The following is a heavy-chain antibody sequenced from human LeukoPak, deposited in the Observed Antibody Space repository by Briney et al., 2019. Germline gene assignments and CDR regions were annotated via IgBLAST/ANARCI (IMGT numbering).Heavy chain of an antibody. V-gene: IGHV1-46*01. J-gene: IGHJ4*02. D-gene: IGHD3-10*01. CDR2: INPTGGST. CDR1: GYTFTSYY. Sequence: ASVKVSCKASGYTFTSYYMHWVRQAPGQGLEWMGIINPTGGSTTYAQNFQGRVTMTRDTSTSTVYMELSSLRSEDTAVYYFARGVSSGSYHDYWGQGTLVTVSS. CDR3: ARGVSSGSYHDY.